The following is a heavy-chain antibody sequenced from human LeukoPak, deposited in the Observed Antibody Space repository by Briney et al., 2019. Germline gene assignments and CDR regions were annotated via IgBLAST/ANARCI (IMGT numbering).Heavy chain of an antibody. CDR1: GYSFTNYD. D-gene: IGHD2-2*01. CDR3: ARVGPAAHFYFDY. CDR2: VNPNSGNT. Sequence: ASVKVSCKPSGYSFTNYDINWVRQAPGQGLEWMGWVNPNSGNTGYAQKFQGRVTMTRDTSISRVYMELTSLTSEDTAVYYCARVGPAAHFYFDYWGQGTLVTVYS. V-gene: IGHV1-8*02. J-gene: IGHJ4*02.